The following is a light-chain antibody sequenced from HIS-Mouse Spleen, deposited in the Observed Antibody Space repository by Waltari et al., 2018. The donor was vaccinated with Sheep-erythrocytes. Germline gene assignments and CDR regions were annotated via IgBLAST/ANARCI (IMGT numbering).Light chain of an antibody. CDR1: SSDVRCYNS. CDR2: DVS. CDR3: CSYAGSYNHV. Sequence: QSALTQPRSVSGSPGQSVTTSGTGTSSDVRCYNSVSWYPQHPGKAPKLMIYDVSKRPSGVPDRFSGSKSGNTASMTISGLQAEDEADYYCCSYAGSYNHVFATGTKVTVL. J-gene: IGLJ1*01. V-gene: IGLV2-11*01.